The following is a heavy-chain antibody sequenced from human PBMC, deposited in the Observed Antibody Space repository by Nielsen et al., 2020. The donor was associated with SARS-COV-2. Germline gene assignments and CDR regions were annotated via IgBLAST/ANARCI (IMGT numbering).Heavy chain of an antibody. CDR2: ISGSGGST. J-gene: IGHJ6*02. Sequence: GGSLRLSCAASGFTFSDYYMSWVRQAPGKGLEWVSAISGSGGSTYYADSVKGRFTISRDNSKNTLYPQMNSLRAEDTAVYYCEAGGDYYYYGMDVWGQGTTVTVSS. CDR1: GFTFSDYY. CDR3: EAGGDYYYYGMDV. D-gene: IGHD6-19*01. V-gene: IGHV3-23*01.